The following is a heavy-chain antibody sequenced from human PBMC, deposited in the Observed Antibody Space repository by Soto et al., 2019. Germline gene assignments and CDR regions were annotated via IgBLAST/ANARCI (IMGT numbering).Heavy chain of an antibody. CDR3: ARGVRLFRGSFDP. CDR2: TXHNTNX. V-gene: IGHV4-34*01. J-gene: IGHJ5*02. Sequence: XXTLSLTCAVYCGSFNDTYWNWFRQPPGXGLEWMGDTXHNTNXIFNQSLTSRVXISEDTSXXQFSPKLTSVTAEDTAVYYCARGVRLFRGSFDPWGQGTLVTVSS. CDR1: CGSFNDTY. D-gene: IGHD2-15*01.